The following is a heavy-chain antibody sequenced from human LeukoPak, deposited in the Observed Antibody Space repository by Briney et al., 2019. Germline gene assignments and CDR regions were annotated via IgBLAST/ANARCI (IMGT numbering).Heavy chain of an antibody. D-gene: IGHD6-19*01. J-gene: IGHJ4*02. CDR3: AKERELVVTGNYFDY. CDR2: ISGSGGST. V-gene: IGHV3-23*01. Sequence: GGSLRLSCAASGFTFSSYAMSWVRQAPGKGLEWVSVISGSGGSTYYADSVKGRFTISRDNSKNTLYLQMNSLRAEDTTVYYCAKERELVVTGNYFDYWGQGTLVTVSS. CDR1: GFTFSSYA.